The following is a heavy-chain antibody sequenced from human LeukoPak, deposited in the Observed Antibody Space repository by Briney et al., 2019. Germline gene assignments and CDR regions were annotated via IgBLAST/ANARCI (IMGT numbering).Heavy chain of an antibody. V-gene: IGHV7-4-1*02. CDR2: INTNTGNP. Sequence: ASVKVSCKASGYTFKIYAMNWVRQAPGQGLEWMGWINTNTGNPTYAQGFTGRFVFSLDTSVSTAYLQISSLKAEDSAVYYCARTDEMVSEALDIWGQGTMVTVSS. CDR1: GYTFKIYA. CDR3: ARTDEMVSEALDI. D-gene: IGHD5-18*01. J-gene: IGHJ3*02.